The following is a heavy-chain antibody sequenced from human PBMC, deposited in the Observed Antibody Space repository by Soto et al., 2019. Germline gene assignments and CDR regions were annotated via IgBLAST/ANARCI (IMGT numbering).Heavy chain of an antibody. CDR3: ARLGYCSNTDCGPVGP. Sequence: QVQLQESGPGLVKLSQTLSLTCTVSGASISSGGYYWSWIRQHPGKGLEWIGYMYYSGTTYYNPSVKSRVTMAIDTSTNQFALKLSSVTAADPAVYYCARLGYCSNTDCGPVGPWGQGILATVSS. J-gene: IGHJ5*02. D-gene: IGHD2-2*01. CDR1: GASISSGGYY. V-gene: IGHV4-31*03. CDR2: MYYSGTT.